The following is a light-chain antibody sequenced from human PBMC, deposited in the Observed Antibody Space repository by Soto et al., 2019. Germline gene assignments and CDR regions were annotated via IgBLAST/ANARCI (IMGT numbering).Light chain of an antibody. Sequence: DIQMTQSPSSLSASVGERVNVTCRASQTISRYVNWYQQKPGKAPTLLISSASSLEGGVPSRFSGGGSGTTFTLTITGLQPEDFATYYCQQNYRNTPWTFGQGTKVDSK. CDR2: SAS. CDR3: QQNYRNTPWT. CDR1: QTISRY. J-gene: IGKJ1*01. V-gene: IGKV1-39*01.